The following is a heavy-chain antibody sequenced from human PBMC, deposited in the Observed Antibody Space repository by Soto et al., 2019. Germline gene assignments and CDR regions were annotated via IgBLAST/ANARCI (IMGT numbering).Heavy chain of an antibody. V-gene: IGHV4-31*03. CDR2: IYYSGST. D-gene: IGHD2-15*01. CDR1: GGSISSGGYY. J-gene: IGHJ4*02. CDR3: ARDYCSGGSCYLDY. Sequence: TLSLTCPVSGGSISSGGYYWSWIRQHPGKGLEWIGYIYYSGSTYYNPSLKSRVTISVDTSKNQFSLKLSSVTAADTAVYYCARDYCSGGSCYLDYWGQGTLVTVS.